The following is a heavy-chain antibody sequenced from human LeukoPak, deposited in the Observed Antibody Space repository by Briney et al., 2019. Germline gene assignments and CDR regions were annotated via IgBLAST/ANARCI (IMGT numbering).Heavy chain of an antibody. CDR1: GGSISSGGYS. D-gene: IGHD3-22*01. CDR3: ARWAVAAITYYYDSRDAFDI. J-gene: IGHJ3*02. CDR2: IYHSGST. Sequence: PSETLSLTCAVSGGSISSGGYSWSWIRQPPGKGLEWIGYIYHSGSTYYNPSLKSRVTISVDRSKNQFSLKLSSVTAADTAVYYCARWAVAAITYYYDSRDAFDIWGQGTMVTVSS. V-gene: IGHV4-30-2*01.